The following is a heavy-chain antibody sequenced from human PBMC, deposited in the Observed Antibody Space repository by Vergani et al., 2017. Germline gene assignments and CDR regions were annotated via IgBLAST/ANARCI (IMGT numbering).Heavy chain of an antibody. Sequence: QVQLVQSGAEVKKPGSSVKVSCKASGATFRSNTISWVRQVPGQGLEWMGRIIPVLGKTKYAQDFQGRLTITADTSTSTAYMELTSLSSQDTAVYYCARDPRGYGGHPEDYYDGMDVWGQGTTVTVSS. CDR3: ARDPRGYGGHPEDYYDGMDV. CDR2: IIPVLGKT. J-gene: IGHJ6*02. CDR1: GATFRSNT. D-gene: IGHD1-26*01. V-gene: IGHV1-69*08.